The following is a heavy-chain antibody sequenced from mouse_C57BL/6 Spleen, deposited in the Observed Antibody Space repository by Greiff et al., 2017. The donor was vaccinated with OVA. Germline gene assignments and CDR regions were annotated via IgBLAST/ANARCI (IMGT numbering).Heavy chain of an antibody. CDR1: GYTFTSYW. CDR3: ARRETDSNYAMDY. V-gene: IGHV1-7*01. J-gene: IGHJ4*01. CDR2: INPSSGYT. D-gene: IGHD2-13*01. Sequence: VHLVESGAELVKPGASVKLSCKASGYTFTSYWMHWVKQRPGQGLEWIGYINPSSGYTNYNQKFKGKATLTADKSSSTAYMQLSSLTYEDSAIYYCARRETDSNYAMDYWGQGTSVTVSS.